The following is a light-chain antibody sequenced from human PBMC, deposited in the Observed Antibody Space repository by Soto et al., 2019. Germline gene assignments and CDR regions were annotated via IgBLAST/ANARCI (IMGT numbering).Light chain of an antibody. J-gene: IGKJ5*01. CDR2: DAS. CDR3: QQYYGLPPLT. CDR1: QGISDY. Sequence: DIQMTQSPSSLSASVGDRVTITCLASQGISDYLAWFQQKPGKAPKLLIYDASTLESGVPSRFSGSGSGTDFSFIITSLQREDLATYYCQQYYGLPPLTFGQGTRLEIK. V-gene: IGKV1-16*01.